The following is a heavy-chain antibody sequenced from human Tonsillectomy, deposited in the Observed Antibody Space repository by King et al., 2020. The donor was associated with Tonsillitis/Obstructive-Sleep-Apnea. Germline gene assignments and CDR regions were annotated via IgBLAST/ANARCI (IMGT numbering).Heavy chain of an antibody. CDR1: GFTFSSYG. Sequence: QLVQSGGGVVQPGRSLRLSCAASGFTFSSYGMHWVRQAPGKGLEWVAVISYDGSNKYYADSVKGRFTISRDNSKNTLYLQMNSLRAEDTAVYYCAKDSGGSYYSDADYWGQGTLVTGSS. D-gene: IGHD1-26*01. CDR3: AKDSGGSYYSDADY. CDR2: ISYDGSNK. V-gene: IGHV3-30*18. J-gene: IGHJ4*02.